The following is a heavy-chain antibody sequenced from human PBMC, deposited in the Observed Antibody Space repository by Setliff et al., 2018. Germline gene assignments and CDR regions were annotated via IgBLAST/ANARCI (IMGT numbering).Heavy chain of an antibody. CDR2: ISVYNGDT. J-gene: IGHJ4*02. Sequence: ASVKVSCKASGYTFRNYALAWVRQAPGQGLEWVGWISVYNGDTNYAQKFQSRVTLTTDTSTSTAYMELRSLTSDDSAFYYCARAPSVELVTIRTNSWFTYWGQGTLVTVSS. V-gene: IGHV1-18*01. CDR1: GYTFRNYA. CDR3: ARAPSVELVTIRTNSWFTY. D-gene: IGHD5-18*01.